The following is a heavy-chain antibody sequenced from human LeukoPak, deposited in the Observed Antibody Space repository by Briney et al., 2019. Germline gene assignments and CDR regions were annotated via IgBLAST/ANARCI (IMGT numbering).Heavy chain of an antibody. V-gene: IGHV4-59*01. Sequence: PSETLSLTCTVSGGSISSDYWSWIRQPPGKGLEWIGYISYSGSTNYNPSLKSRVTISVDTSNNQFSLKLSSMTAADTAVYYCARGRSWYPHWGQGTLVTVSS. CDR3: ARGRSWYPH. J-gene: IGHJ4*02. CDR2: ISYSGST. D-gene: IGHD6-13*01. CDR1: GGSISSDY.